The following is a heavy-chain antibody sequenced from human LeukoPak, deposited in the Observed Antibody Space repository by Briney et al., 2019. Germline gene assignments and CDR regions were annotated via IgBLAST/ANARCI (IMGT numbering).Heavy chain of an antibody. CDR2: ISDDGSNI. V-gene: IGHV3-30-3*01. D-gene: IGHD3-10*01. CDR1: EFTFSDYA. Sequence: PGGSLRLSCAASEFTFSDYAMHWVRQAPGKGLEWVALISDDGSNIYYAESVKGRFSISRDDSKRTLYLQMKSLRPEDTARYYCARDSLSPYRGVYKFKRDCYYGMDVWGQGTTVTVSS. J-gene: IGHJ6*02. CDR3: ARDSLSPYRGVYKFKRDCYYGMDV.